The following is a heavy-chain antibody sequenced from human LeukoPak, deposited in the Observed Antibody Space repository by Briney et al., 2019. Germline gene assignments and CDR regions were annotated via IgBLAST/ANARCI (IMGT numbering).Heavy chain of an antibody. V-gene: IGHV3-23*01. Sequence: GGSLRLSCAASGFTFSSYAMSWVRQAPGKGLEWVSAISGSGGSTYYADSVKGRSTISRDNSKNTLYLQMNSLRAEDTAVYYCASQRRYYYDSSGYYYDYWGQGTLVTVSS. J-gene: IGHJ4*02. D-gene: IGHD3-22*01. CDR1: GFTFSSYA. CDR2: ISGSGGST. CDR3: ASQRRYYYDSSGYYYDY.